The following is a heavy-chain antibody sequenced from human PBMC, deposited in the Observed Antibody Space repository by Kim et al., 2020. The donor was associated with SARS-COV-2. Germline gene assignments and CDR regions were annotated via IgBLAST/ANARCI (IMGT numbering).Heavy chain of an antibody. CDR1: GFTFSNYA. CDR2: VSHDGRIH. D-gene: IGHD3-9*01. J-gene: IGHJ1*01. V-gene: IGHV3-30*18. CDR3: AKDTTARASTTLDS. Sequence: GGSLRLSCAASGFTFSNYAMHWVRQAPGKGLEWVAVVSHDGRIHYYLDSVKGRFTISRDNSQNTVYLQMSRLRLEDTAVYYCAKDTTARASTTLDSGGQG.